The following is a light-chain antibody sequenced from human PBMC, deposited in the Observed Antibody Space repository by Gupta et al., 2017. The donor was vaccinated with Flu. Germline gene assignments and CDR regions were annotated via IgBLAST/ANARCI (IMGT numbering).Light chain of an antibody. CDR1: SSDVGSYNL. CDR2: EGS. Sequence: QSALTHPASVSWSPGQSITISCTGTSSDVGSYNLVSWYQQHPGKVPKRMIYEGSKRPSGVSNRVSGSKSGNTASLTTSGLQAEDDADDYCCSSAGSSTFVFGTGTKVTVL. CDR3: CSSAGSSTFV. J-gene: IGLJ1*01. V-gene: IGLV2-23*01.